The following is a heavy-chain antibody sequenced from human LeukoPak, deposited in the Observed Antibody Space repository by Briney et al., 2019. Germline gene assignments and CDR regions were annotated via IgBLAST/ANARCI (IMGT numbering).Heavy chain of an antibody. CDR2: IYYSGST. CDR3: ARRGSGYSKYYFDY. V-gene: IGHV4-39*07. Sequence: KPSETLSLTCTVSGGSISSSSYYWGWIRQPPGKGLEWIGSIYYSGSTYYNPSLKSRVTISVDTSKNQFSLKLSSVTAADTAVYYCARRGSGYSKYYFDYWGQGTLVTVSS. CDR1: GGSISSSSYY. D-gene: IGHD3-22*01. J-gene: IGHJ4*02.